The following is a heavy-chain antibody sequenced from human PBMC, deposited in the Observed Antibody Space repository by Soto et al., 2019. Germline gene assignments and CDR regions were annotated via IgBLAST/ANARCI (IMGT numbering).Heavy chain of an antibody. CDR3: ARGRGDYYDSSGYYFIGGPDY. CDR1: GYTFTGYY. J-gene: IGHJ4*02. D-gene: IGHD3-22*01. V-gene: IGHV1-2*02. Sequence: QVQLVQSGAEVKKPGASVKVSCKASGYTFTGYYMHWVRQAPGQGLEWMGWINPNSGGTNYAQKFQGMGTMTRDTSISTAYMELSRLRSDDTDVYYCARGRGDYYDSSGYYFIGGPDYWGQGTLVTVSS. CDR2: INPNSGGT.